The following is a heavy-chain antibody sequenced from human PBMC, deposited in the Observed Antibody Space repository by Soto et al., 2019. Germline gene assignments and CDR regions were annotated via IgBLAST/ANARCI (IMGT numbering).Heavy chain of an antibody. CDR1: GYSFTSYW. D-gene: IGHD3-22*01. Sequence: PGEALKISCKGSGYSFTSYWISWVRQMPGKGLEWMGRIDPSDSYTNYSPSFQGHVTISADKSISTAYLQWSSLKASDTAMYYCARHRYYYDSSGKIYYFDYWGQGXLVTVYS. J-gene: IGHJ4*02. CDR2: IDPSDSYT. CDR3: ARHRYYYDSSGKIYYFDY. V-gene: IGHV5-10-1*01.